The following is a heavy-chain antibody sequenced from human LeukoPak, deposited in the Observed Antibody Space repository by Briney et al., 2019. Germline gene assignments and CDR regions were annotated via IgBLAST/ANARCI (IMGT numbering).Heavy chain of an antibody. J-gene: IGHJ4*02. CDR1: GGSISSSNW. Sequence: SGTLSLTCAVSGGSISSSNWWSWVRQPPGKGLEWIGEIYRSGSTNYNPSLKSRVTISVDKSKNQFSLKLSSVTAADTAMYYCARYRGASGYHFDYWGQGTLVTVSS. CDR3: ARYRGASGYHFDY. V-gene: IGHV4-4*02. D-gene: IGHD5-12*01. CDR2: IYRSGST.